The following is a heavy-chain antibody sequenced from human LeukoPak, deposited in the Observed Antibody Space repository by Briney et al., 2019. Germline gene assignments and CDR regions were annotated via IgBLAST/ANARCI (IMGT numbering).Heavy chain of an antibody. Sequence: SETLSLTCTVSGGSISSYYWSWIRQPARKGLEWIGRIYTSGSTNYNPSLKSRVTMSVDTSKNHFSLKLSSVTPADTAVYYCARARPDYYGSGSDAFDIWGQGTMVTVSS. V-gene: IGHV4-4*07. CDR2: IYTSGST. CDR1: GGSISSYY. CDR3: ARARPDYYGSGSDAFDI. D-gene: IGHD3-10*01. J-gene: IGHJ3*02.